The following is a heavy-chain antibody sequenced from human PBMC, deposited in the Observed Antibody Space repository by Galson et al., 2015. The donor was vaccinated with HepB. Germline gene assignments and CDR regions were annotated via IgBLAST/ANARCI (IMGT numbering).Heavy chain of an antibody. V-gene: IGHV3-48*02. CDR1: GFTFSSYS. D-gene: IGHD6-13*01. CDR3: AIEGISLPDYYYYYGMDV. CDR2: ISSSSSTI. J-gene: IGHJ6*02. Sequence: SLRLSCAASGFTFSSYSMNWVRQAPGKGLEWVSYISSSSSTIYYADSVKGRFTISRDNAKNSLYLQMNSLRDEDTAVYYCAIEGISLPDYYYYYGMDVWGQGTTVTVSS.